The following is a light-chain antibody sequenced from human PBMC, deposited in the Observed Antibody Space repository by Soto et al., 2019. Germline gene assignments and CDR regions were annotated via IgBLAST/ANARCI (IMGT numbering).Light chain of an antibody. V-gene: IGKV1-39*01. CDR3: QQTYSTPPIA. Sequence: DIQMTQSPSSLSASVGDRVTVTCRASQSISTYLNWYQQKPGKAPKLLIYAASSLQSGVPSGFSGSGSGTDFSLTISILQPEDFETYYCQQTYSTPPIAFGQGTRLAI. J-gene: IGKJ5*01. CDR1: QSISTY. CDR2: AAS.